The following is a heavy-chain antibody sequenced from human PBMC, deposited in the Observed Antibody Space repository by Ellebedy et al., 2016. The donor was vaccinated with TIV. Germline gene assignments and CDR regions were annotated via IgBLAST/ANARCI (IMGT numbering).Heavy chain of an antibody. V-gene: IGHV3-23*01. D-gene: IGHD3-16*01. J-gene: IGHJ4*02. CDR2: IVGSGGGI. CDR1: GFTFSRYA. CDR3: ASSRYHYYLGNTIFVY. Sequence: GESLKISCAASGFTFSRYAMTWVRQAPGKGLEWVSGIVGSGGGIFYADSVKGRFTISRDNSKSTVDLQMNSLRAEDTAVYYCASSRYHYYLGNTIFVYWGQGTLVTVAS.